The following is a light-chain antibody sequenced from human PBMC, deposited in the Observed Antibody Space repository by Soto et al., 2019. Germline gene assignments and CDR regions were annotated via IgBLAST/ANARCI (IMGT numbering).Light chain of an antibody. CDR3: QQRLNWPPN. J-gene: IGKJ1*01. CDR2: DAS. CDR1: QGIGDT. V-gene: IGKV3-11*01. Sequence: EVVMRQSPATLSVSPGEGATLSCRASQGIGDTLAWYQHKPGQAPKLLIYDASTRATGVPAKFSGSGSGTDFTLTISDLEPADFGLYYCQQRLNWPPNFGQGTKVDIK.